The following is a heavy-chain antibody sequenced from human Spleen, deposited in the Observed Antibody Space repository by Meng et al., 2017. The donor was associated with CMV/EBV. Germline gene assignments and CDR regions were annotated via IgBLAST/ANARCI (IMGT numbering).Heavy chain of an antibody. CDR3: AKDRPGILGLDP. Sequence: GGSLRLSCAASGFTFDDYAMHWVRQAPGKGLEWVAYIGNDDGRTKYYPDSMRGRFTISRDNSKNTVYLQMNSLRTEDTAVYYCAKDRPGILGLDPWGQGTLVTVSS. J-gene: IGHJ5*02. CDR1: GFTFDDYA. V-gene: IGHV3-30*02. CDR2: IGNDDGRTK. D-gene: IGHD3-10*01.